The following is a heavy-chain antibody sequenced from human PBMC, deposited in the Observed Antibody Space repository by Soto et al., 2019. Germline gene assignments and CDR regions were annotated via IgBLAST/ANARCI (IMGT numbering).Heavy chain of an antibody. Sequence: SETLSLTCTVSGGSVSSGSYYWSWIRQPPGKGLGWIGYIYYSGSTNYNPSLKNRVTISVDTSKKQISLKLSSVTAADTAVYYCARYKSNYYYGMDVWGQGTTVTVSS. D-gene: IGHD1-20*01. J-gene: IGHJ6*02. CDR3: ARYKSNYYYGMDV. CDR1: GGSVSSGSYY. V-gene: IGHV4-61*01. CDR2: IYYSGST.